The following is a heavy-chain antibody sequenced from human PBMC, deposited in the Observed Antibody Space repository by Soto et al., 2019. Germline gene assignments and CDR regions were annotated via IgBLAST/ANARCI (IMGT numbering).Heavy chain of an antibody. J-gene: IGHJ4*02. Sequence: SETLSLTYTVSGGSVSSGSYYWVWIRRPPGKGLEWIGYIYYSGSTNYNPSLKSRVTISVDTSKNQFSLKLSSVTAADTAVYYCARATDYGDYGEFDYWGQGTLVTVSS. CDR3: ARATDYGDYGEFDY. D-gene: IGHD4-17*01. V-gene: IGHV4-61*01. CDR1: GGSVSSGSYY. CDR2: IYYSGST.